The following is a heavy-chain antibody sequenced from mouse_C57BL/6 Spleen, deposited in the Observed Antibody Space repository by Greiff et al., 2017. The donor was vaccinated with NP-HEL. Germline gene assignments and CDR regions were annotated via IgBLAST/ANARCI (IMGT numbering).Heavy chain of an antibody. CDR2: IYPGSGST. CDR3: ASYGSSPYYFDY. CDR1: GYTFTSYW. J-gene: IGHJ2*01. V-gene: IGHV1-55*01. D-gene: IGHD1-1*01. Sequence: QVQLQQSGAELVKPGASVKMSCKASGYTFTSYWITWVKQRPGQGLEWIGDIYPGSGSTNYNEKFKSKATLTVDTSSSTAYMQLSSLTSEDSAVYYCASYGSSPYYFDYWGQGTTLTVSS.